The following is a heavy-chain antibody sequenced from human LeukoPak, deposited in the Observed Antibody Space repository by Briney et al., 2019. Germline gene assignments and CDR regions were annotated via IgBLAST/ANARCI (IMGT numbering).Heavy chain of an antibody. CDR2: ISSSRSYI. CDR1: GFTFSSYS. V-gene: IGHV3-21*04. Sequence: GGSLRLACAASGFTFSSYSMNWVRQAPGKGLEWVSSISSSRSYIYYADSVKGRFTISRDNAKNSLYLQMNTLRVDDTAVYYCARGSPPGDWGQGTLVTVSS. CDR3: ARGSPPGD. J-gene: IGHJ4*02. D-gene: IGHD3-16*01.